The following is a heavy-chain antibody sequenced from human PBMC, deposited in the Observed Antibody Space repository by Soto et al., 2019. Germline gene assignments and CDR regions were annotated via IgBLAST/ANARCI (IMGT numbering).Heavy chain of an antibody. D-gene: IGHD1-26*01. Sequence: GGSLRLSCAASGFTFSSYGMHWVRQAPGEGLEWVAVISYDGSNKYYADSVKGRFTISRDNSKNTLYLQMNSLRAEDTAVYYCAKGLRGSYNENAFDIWGQGTMVT. CDR3: AKGLRGSYNENAFDI. J-gene: IGHJ3*02. CDR2: ISYDGSNK. V-gene: IGHV3-30*18. CDR1: GFTFSSYG.